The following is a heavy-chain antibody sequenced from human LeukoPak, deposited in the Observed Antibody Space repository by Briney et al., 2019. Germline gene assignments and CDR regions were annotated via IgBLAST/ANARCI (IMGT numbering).Heavy chain of an antibody. CDR1: GFTFSSYE. Sequence: PGGSLRLSCAVSGFTFSSYEMHWIRQAPGKGLEWIAHISSDSRSIQYVDSVKGRFTIHRDNAKKSLDLQMNSLRAEDTAVYYCARERVGNVRGISHDAFDVWGQGTRVTVAS. CDR2: ISSDSRSI. V-gene: IGHV3-48*03. J-gene: IGHJ3*01. CDR3: ARERVGNVRGISHDAFDV. D-gene: IGHD3-10*01.